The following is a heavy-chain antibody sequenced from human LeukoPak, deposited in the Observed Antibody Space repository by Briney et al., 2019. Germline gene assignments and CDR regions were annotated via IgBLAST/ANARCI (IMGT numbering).Heavy chain of an antibody. Sequence: SETLSLTCTVSGGSISSGGYYWRWIRQHPGKGLEWIGYIYYSGSTYYNPSLKSRVTISVDTSKNQFSLKLSSVTAADTAVYYCARDGLFGVDVWGQGTTVTVSS. D-gene: IGHD3-3*01. J-gene: IGHJ6*02. CDR1: GGSISSGGYY. CDR2: IYYSGST. CDR3: ARDGLFGVDV. V-gene: IGHV4-31*03.